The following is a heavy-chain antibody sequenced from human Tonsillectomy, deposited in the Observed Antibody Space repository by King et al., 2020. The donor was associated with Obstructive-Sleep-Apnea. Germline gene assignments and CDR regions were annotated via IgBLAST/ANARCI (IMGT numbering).Heavy chain of an antibody. J-gene: IGHJ4*02. V-gene: IGHV1-8*01. CDR3: ARLGSRGDY. D-gene: IGHD7-27*01. Sequence: QLVQSGAEVNKPGASLKVSCKASGYTFTNYDINWVGKAPGQGLEWMGWMNPNSGNTGYAKKFQGRVSMTRHTSISKAYLELSSLRSEDTAVYYCARLGSRGDYWGQGTLVTVSS. CDR1: GYTFTNYD. CDR2: MNPNSGNT.